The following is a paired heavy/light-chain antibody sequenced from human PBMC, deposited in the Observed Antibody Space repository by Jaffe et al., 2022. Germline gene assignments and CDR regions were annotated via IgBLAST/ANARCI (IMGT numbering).Heavy chain of an antibody. CDR3: ARPPSVVGAVAGTGNAFDI. CDR2: IYHSGST. J-gene: IGHJ3*02. V-gene: IGHV4-38-2*01. Sequence: QVQLQESGPGLVKPSETLSLTCAVSGYSISSGYYWGWIRQPPGKGLEWIGSIYHSGSTYYNPSLKSRVTISVDTSKNQFSLKLSSVTAADTAVYYCARPPSVVGAVAGTGNAFDIWGQGTMVTVSS. CDR1: GYSISSGYY. D-gene: IGHD6-19*01.
Light chain of an antibody. CDR2: DVS. J-gene: IGLJ1*01. V-gene: IGLV2-14*03. CDR1: SSDVGGYNY. Sequence: QSALTQPASVSGSPGQSITISCTGTSSDVGGYNYVSWYQQHPGKAPKLMIYDVSNRPSGVSNRFSGSKSGNTASLTISGLQAEDEADYYCSSYTSSSTLIFGTGTKVTVL. CDR3: SSYTSSSTLI.